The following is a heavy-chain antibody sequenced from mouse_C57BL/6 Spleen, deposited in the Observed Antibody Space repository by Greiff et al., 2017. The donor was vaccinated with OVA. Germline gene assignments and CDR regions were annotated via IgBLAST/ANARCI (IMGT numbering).Heavy chain of an antibody. J-gene: IGHJ4*01. CDR2: LDPANGTT. D-gene: IGHD2-1*01. V-gene: IGHV14-3*01. CDR3: ARGLLLPRDAMDY. CDR1: GFTIKNTY. Sequence: EVQLQQSVAELVRPGASVKLSCTASGFTIKNTYMHWVQQRPEQGLEWIGRLDPANGTTKYAPKFQGKATITAAPSSNTAYLQLSSLTSEDTAIYDGARGLLLPRDAMDYWGQGTSVTVSS.